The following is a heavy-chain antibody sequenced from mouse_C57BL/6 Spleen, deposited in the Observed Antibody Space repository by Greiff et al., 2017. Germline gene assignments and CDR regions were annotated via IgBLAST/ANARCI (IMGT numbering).Heavy chain of an antibody. Sequence: QVQLQQPGAELVMPGASVKLSCKASGYTFTSYWMHWVTQRPGQGLEWIGEIDPSDSYTNYNQKFKGKSTLTVDKSSSTAYMQLSSLTSEDSAVYYCARSNYYGSSFYFDYWGQGTTLTVSS. D-gene: IGHD1-1*01. CDR2: IDPSDSYT. CDR3: ARSNYYGSSFYFDY. J-gene: IGHJ2*01. V-gene: IGHV1-69*01. CDR1: GYTFTSYW.